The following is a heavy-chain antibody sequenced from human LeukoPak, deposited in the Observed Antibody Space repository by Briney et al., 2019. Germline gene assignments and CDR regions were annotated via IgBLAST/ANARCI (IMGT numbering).Heavy chain of an antibody. CDR2: IRGKTDGGPT. Sequence: PGGSLRLSCAASGFTFSNAWMTWVRQAPRKGLEWVGRIRGKTDGGPTDYAAPVKGRFTISRDDSKNTLYLEMNRLKPEDTAVYYCTTEGLHPPPWGQGTLVTVSS. CDR1: GFTFSNAW. D-gene: IGHD2-15*01. CDR3: TTEGLHPPP. J-gene: IGHJ4*02. V-gene: IGHV3-15*01.